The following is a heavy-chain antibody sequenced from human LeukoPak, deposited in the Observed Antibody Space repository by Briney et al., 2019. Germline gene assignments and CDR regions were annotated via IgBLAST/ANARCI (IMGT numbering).Heavy chain of an antibody. D-gene: IGHD4/OR15-4a*01. J-gene: IGHJ4*02. V-gene: IGHV3-23*01. CDR3: AKWSPYGGYPGY. Sequence: PGGSLRLSCAASGFTFSSYAMSWVRQAPGKGLEWVSAISGSGGSTYYADSVKGRFTISRDNSKNTLFLQMDSLRAEDTAVYYCAKWSPYGGYPGYWGQGTLVTVSS. CDR1: GFTFSSYA. CDR2: ISGSGGST.